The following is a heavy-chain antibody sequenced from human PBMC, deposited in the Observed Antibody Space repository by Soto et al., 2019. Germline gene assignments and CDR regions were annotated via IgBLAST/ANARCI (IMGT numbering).Heavy chain of an antibody. CDR2: ISGSGTAT. CDR1: GFPFWTYS. CDR3: ARDLGYYDSSGYFDY. Sequence: EVKLLESGGGLVQPGGSMRLSCEASGFPFWTYSMSWVRQAPRKGLEWVSGISGSGTATYYTDSVKGRFTVSRDNSKNSLYLQVNSLRAEDTAVYYCARDLGYYDSSGYFDYWGQGTLVTVSS. V-gene: IGHV3-23*01. J-gene: IGHJ4*02. D-gene: IGHD3-22*01.